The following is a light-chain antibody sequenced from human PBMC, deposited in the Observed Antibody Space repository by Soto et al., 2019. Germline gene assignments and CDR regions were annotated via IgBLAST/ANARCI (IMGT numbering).Light chain of an antibody. Sequence: QSVLTQPPSVSAAPGQKVTISCSGSSSNVGKNYVSWYQQLPGAASKLLIYEGNKRPSGIPDRFSGSKSGTSATLGITGLQTGDEADYYCGTWDSSLSVGVFGGGTKLTVL. CDR1: SSNVGKNY. J-gene: IGLJ3*02. V-gene: IGLV1-51*02. CDR3: GTWDSSLSVGV. CDR2: EGN.